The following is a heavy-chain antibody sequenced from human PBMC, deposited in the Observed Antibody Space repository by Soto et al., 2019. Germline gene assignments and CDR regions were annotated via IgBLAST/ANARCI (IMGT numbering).Heavy chain of an antibody. J-gene: IGHJ6*02. CDR2: IYYSGST. Sequence: SQTLSLTWTVSRGSISSSRYYWGWIRQPPGKGLEWIGSIYYSGSTYYNPSLKSRVTISVDTSKNQFSLKLSSVTAADTAVYYCARVSGSYYYGMDVWGQGTTVTVSS. CDR1: RGSISSSRYY. CDR3: ARVSGSYYYGMDV. V-gene: IGHV4-39*07. D-gene: IGHD1-26*01.